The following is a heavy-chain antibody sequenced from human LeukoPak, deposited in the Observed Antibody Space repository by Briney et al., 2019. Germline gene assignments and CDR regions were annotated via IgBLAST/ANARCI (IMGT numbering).Heavy chain of an antibody. V-gene: IGHV6-1*01. Sequence: SQTLSLTCAISGDDVSSNSAARNWIRQSPSQGLGGRGGTYYRSKWYNDYAVSVKSRITINPDTSKNQFSLQLNSVTPEDTAVYYCARQYSSSLYYYGMDVWGQGTTVTVSS. CDR3: ARQYSSSLYYYGMDV. CDR1: GDDVSSNSAA. CDR2: TYYRSKWYN. J-gene: IGHJ6*02. D-gene: IGHD6-13*01.